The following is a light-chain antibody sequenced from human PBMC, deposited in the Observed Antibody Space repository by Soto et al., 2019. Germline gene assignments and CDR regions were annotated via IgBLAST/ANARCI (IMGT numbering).Light chain of an antibody. J-gene: IGLJ3*02. CDR2: NDD. Sequence: QSVLTQPPSVSGTPGLRVNISCSGGISNIGKDTVNWYQQLPATAPKLLMFNDDKRPSGVPDRFSGSRSGTSASQAISGLQSDDEAVYFCSTWDDSLNGWVFGGGTKLTVL. V-gene: IGLV1-44*01. CDR1: ISNIGKDT. CDR3: STWDDSLNGWV.